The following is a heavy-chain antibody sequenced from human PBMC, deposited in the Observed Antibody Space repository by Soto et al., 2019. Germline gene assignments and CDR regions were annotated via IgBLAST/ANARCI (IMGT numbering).Heavy chain of an antibody. D-gene: IGHD7-27*01. J-gene: IGHJ6*02. CDR2: INSDGSST. V-gene: IGHV3-74*01. Sequence: PCGSLRLSCAASGFTFSSYWMHWVRQAPGKGLVWVSRINSDGSSTSYADSVKGRFTISRDDSKDSLYLQMNSLKTEDTAVYYCARERVWGSYGMDVWGQGTTVTVSS. CDR1: GFTFSSYW. CDR3: ARERVWGSYGMDV.